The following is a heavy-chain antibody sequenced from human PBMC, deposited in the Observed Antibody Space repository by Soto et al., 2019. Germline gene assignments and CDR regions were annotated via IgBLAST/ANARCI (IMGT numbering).Heavy chain of an antibody. V-gene: IGHV4-31*03. D-gene: IGHD4-4*01. CDR1: GGSIRSGGYY. J-gene: IGHJ6*02. Sequence: PSETLSLTCTVSGGSIRSGGYYWSWVRQNPRRGLEWIGNIYYSGNTYYNPSLKSRLTISVDTSKNQFSLNLSSVTAADTAVYYCARDRLIATVGTPRHYFGLDVWGQGTTGTVS. CDR3: ARDRLIATVGTPRHYFGLDV. CDR2: IYYSGNT.